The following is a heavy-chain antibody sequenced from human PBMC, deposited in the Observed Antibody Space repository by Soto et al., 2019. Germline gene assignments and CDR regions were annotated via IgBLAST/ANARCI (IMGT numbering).Heavy chain of an antibody. CDR1: GGSFSGYY. CDR2: INHSGST. J-gene: IGHJ4*02. CDR3: IYFDY. V-gene: IGHV4-34*01. Sequence: SETLSLTCAVYGGSFSGYYWSWIRQPPGKGLEWIGEINHSGSTNYNPSLKSRVTISVDTSKNQFSLKLSSVTAADTAVYYCIYFDYWGKGTLVTVSS.